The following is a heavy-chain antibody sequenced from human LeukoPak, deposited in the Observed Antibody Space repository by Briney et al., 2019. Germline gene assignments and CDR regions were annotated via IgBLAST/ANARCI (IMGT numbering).Heavy chain of an antibody. Sequence: SETLSLTCTVSGGSFTSYFWSWVRQPPGKGLEWIGYIYYSGSTNYNPSLKSRVTISVDTSKNQFSVKLSSVTAADTAVYYCARVVRYCSSTSCSFFDYWGQGTLVTVSS. D-gene: IGHD2-2*01. CDR2: IYYSGST. V-gene: IGHV4-59*01. CDR1: GGSFTSYF. CDR3: ARVVRYCSSTSCSFFDY. J-gene: IGHJ4*02.